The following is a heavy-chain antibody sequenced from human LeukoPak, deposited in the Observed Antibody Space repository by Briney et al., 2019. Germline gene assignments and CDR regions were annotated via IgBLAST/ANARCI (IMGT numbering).Heavy chain of an antibody. D-gene: IGHD3-22*01. CDR2: ISAYNGNT. J-gene: IGHJ4*02. V-gene: IGHV1-18*01. Sequence: GASVKVSCKASGSTFTSYGISLVRQAPGQGLEWMGWISAYNGNTNYAQKLQGRVTMTTDTSTSTAYMELRSLRSDDTAVYYCARGVMDNYYDSSGYFDYWGQGTLVTVSS. CDR3: ARGVMDNYYDSSGYFDY. CDR1: GSTFTSYG.